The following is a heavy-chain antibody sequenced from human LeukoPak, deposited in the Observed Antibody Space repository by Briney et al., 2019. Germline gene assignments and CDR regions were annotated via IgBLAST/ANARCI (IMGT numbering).Heavy chain of an antibody. V-gene: IGHV3-9*01. J-gene: IGHJ4*02. Sequence: SLRLSCAASGFTFDDYAMHWVRQVPGKGLEWVSGISWNSGSIGYADSVEGRFTISRDNAKNSLYLQMNSLRAEDTAVYYCARELVGALWGQGTLVTVSS. D-gene: IGHD1-26*01. CDR3: ARELVGAL. CDR1: GFTFDDYA. CDR2: ISWNSGSI.